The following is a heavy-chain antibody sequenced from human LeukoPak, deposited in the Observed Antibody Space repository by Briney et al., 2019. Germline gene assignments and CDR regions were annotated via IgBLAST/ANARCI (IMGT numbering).Heavy chain of an antibody. J-gene: IGHJ4*02. CDR2: IYYSGST. D-gene: IGHD3-22*01. CDR3: ARDTYYYDSSGSPYYFDY. V-gene: IGHV4-39*07. Sequence: SETLSLTCTVSGGSISSSSYYWGWIRQPPGKGLEWIGSIYYSGSTYYNPSLKGRVTISVDTSKNQFSLKLSSVTAADTAVYYCARDTYYYDSSGSPYYFDYWGQGTLVTVSS. CDR1: GGSISSSSYY.